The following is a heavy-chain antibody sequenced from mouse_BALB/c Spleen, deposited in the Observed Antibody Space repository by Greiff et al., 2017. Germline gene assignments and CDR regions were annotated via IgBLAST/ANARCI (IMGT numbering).Heavy chain of an antibody. V-gene: IGHV3-2*02. Sequence: VQLQQSGPGLVKPSQSLSLTCTVTGYSITSDYAWNWIRQFPGNKLEWMGYISYGGSTSYNPSLKSRISITRDTSKNQFFLQLNSVTTEDAATYYCAGAVITGGLDDWGQGTSVTVSS. J-gene: IGHJ4*01. D-gene: IGHD2-4*01. CDR1: GYSITSDYA. CDR3: AGAVITGGLDD. CDR2: ISYGGST.